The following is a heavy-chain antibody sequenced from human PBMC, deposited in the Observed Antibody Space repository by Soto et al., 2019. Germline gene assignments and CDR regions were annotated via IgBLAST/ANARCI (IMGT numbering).Heavy chain of an antibody. CDR2: IYYSGST. J-gene: IGHJ4*02. CDR3: ARAPLYPDY. CDR1: GGSISNGGYY. V-gene: IGHV4-31*01. Sequence: QVQLQESGPGLVKPSQTLPLTCTVSGGSISNGGYYWSWIRQHPGKGLEWIGYIYYSGSTYYNPSLEXXXTXXVDTSKNQFSLKLTSVTAADTAVYYCARAPLYPDYWSQGTLVTVSS.